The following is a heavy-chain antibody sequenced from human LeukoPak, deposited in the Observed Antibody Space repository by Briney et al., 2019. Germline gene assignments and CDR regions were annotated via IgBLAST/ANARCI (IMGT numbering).Heavy chain of an antibody. CDR3: ASGSDSIGYSGGGILDY. J-gene: IGHJ4*02. D-gene: IGHD6-19*01. Sequence: PSETLSLTCTVPGGSLITYYWNWIRQPAGKGLEWIGRVYTNGGTNYNPSLKSRLTVSVDTSKNQFSLSLSSVTAADTAVYYCASGSDSIGYSGGGILDYWGQGILVTVSS. V-gene: IGHV4-4*07. CDR2: VYTNGGT. CDR1: GGSLITYY.